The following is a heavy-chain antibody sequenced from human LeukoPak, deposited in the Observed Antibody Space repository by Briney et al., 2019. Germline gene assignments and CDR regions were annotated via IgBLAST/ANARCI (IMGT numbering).Heavy chain of an antibody. CDR3: AKDRAYVLRFLEGLSVDY. Sequence: PTGGSLRLSCAASGFTFSSYGMHWVRQAPGKGLEWVAFIRYDGSNKYYADSVKGRFTISRDNSKNTLYLQMNSLRAEDTAVYYCAKDRAYVLRFLEGLSVDYWGQGTLVTVSS. D-gene: IGHD3-3*01. J-gene: IGHJ4*02. CDR2: IRYDGSNK. V-gene: IGHV3-30*02. CDR1: GFTFSSYG.